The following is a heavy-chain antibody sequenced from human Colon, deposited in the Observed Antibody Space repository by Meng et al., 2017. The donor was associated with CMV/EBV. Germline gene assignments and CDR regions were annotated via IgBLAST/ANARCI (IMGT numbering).Heavy chain of an antibody. CDR3: VGHQGGPREGVRLV. CDR2: IDINGQNR. D-gene: IGHD3-16*01. V-gene: IGHV3-30*02. J-gene: IGHJ4*02. Sequence: GGSLRLSCAASGFTFNTYTINWVRQAPGKGLVWLSFIDINGQNRYNVDIVKGRFTVSKDKSKNTVFLQMNSLKVEDTAVYFCVGHQGGPREGVRLVWGQGTLVTVSS. CDR1: GFTFNTYT.